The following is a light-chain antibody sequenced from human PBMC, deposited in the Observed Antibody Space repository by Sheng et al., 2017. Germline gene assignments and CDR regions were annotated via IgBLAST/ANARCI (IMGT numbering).Light chain of an antibody. J-gene: IGKJ4*01. CDR1: QSVSGSY. Sequence: EIVLTQSPGTLSLSPGEGATLSCRASQSVSGSYLAWYQQKRGQAPRLLIYGAFNRATGTPDRFSGSGSGTDFTLTISRLEPGDFAVYYCQQCGSSPLTFGGGTKVEIK. V-gene: IGKV3-20*01. CDR2: GAF. CDR3: QQCGSSPLT.